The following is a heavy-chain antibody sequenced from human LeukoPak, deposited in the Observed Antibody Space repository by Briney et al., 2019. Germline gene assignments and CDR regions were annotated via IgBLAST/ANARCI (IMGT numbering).Heavy chain of an antibody. Sequence: PGGSLRLSCVASGFTFSSYGMHWVRQAPGKGLEWLAVISHDGNNKYYADSVRGRFTLSRDNSKNTLYLQMNSLRAEDTAVYYCAKSGLSSGGYPYDNWGQGALVTVS. CDR1: GFTFSSYG. D-gene: IGHD6-19*01. CDR3: AKSGLSSGGYPYDN. CDR2: ISHDGNNK. V-gene: IGHV3-30*18. J-gene: IGHJ1*01.